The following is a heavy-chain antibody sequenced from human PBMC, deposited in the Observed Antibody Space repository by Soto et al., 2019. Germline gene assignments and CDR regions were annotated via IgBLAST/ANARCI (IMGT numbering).Heavy chain of an antibody. V-gene: IGHV3-23*01. CDR2: ISGSGGST. Sequence: EVQLLESGGGLVQPGGSLRLSCAASGFTFSSYAMSWARQAPGKGLEGVSAISGSGGSTYYADSVKGRFTISRDNSKNTLYLQMNSLRAEDTAVYYCAKASGWFGEFDYWGQGTLVTVSS. CDR1: GFTFSSYA. J-gene: IGHJ4*02. CDR3: AKASGWFGEFDY. D-gene: IGHD3-10*01.